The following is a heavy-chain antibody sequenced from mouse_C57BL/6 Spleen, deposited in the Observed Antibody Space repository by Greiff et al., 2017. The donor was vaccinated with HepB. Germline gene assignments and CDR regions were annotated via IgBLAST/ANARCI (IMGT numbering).Heavy chain of an antibody. CDR1: GYTFTSYW. Sequence: QVQLKQPGAELVKPGASVKLSCKASGYTFTSYWMHWVKQRPGRGLEWIGRIDPNSGGTKYNEKFKSKATLTVDKPSSTAYMQRSSLTSEDSAVYYCARDGYDSYYYAMDYWGQGTSVTVSS. CDR2: IDPNSGGT. CDR3: ARDGYDSYYYAMDY. V-gene: IGHV1-72*01. D-gene: IGHD2-2*01. J-gene: IGHJ4*01.